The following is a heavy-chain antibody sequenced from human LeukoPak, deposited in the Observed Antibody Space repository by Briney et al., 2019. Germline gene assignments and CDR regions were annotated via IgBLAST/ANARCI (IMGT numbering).Heavy chain of an antibody. J-gene: IGHJ4*02. CDR1: GGTFSSYA. Sequence: SVNVSCTASGGTFSSYAISWGRQAPGQGLEWRGRNIPILGIANYAQKFQGRVTITADKSTSTAYMELSSLRSEDTAVYYCAREEGYYDSSGYRDYWGQGTLVTVSS. CDR3: AREEGYYDSSGYRDY. CDR2: NIPILGIA. V-gene: IGHV1-69*04. D-gene: IGHD3-22*01.